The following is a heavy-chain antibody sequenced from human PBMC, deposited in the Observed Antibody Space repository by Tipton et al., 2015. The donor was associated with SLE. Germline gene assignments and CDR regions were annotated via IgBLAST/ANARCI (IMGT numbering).Heavy chain of an antibody. J-gene: IGHJ4*02. CDR1: GGSISSGGYY. Sequence: TLSLTCTVSGGSISSGGYYWSWIRQPAGMGLEWIGHIYTSGSTNYNPSLKSRVTISVDTSKNQFSLKLSSVTAADTAVYYCARHRAYSGYDLFYFDYWGQGTLVTVSS. CDR3: ARHRAYSGYDLFYFDY. D-gene: IGHD5-12*01. CDR2: IYTSGST. V-gene: IGHV4-61*09.